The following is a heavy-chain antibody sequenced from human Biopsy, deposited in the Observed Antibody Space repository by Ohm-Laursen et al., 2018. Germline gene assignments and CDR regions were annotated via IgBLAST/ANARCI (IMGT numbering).Heavy chain of an antibody. V-gene: IGHV4-39*01. CDR1: DGSISNIINY. CDR3: ARHSFGSGRDF. D-gene: IGHD3-10*01. J-gene: IGHJ4*02. Sequence: TLSLTWTVTDGSISNIINYWGWIRQPLGKGLEWLGSIYHTGITDYNPALKSRVTISVNTPNNQSSLKLSSLTAADTAVYYCARHSFGSGRDFWGQGTLVTVSS. CDR2: IYHTGIT.